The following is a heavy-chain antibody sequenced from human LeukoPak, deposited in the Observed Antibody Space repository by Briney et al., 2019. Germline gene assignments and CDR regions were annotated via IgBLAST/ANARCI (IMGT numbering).Heavy chain of an antibody. Sequence: RGGSVKVSCMASGYTFASYGISWVRQAPGPGVEWMGWINYYNGTTNYAQKLQGRVTMTTDTSMSTAYMELRSLRSDDTAVYYCARGREFVVVVAATDYYYGMDVWGRGTTVTVS. CDR3: ARGREFVVVVAATDYYYGMDV. CDR1: GYTFASYG. CDR2: INYYNGTT. J-gene: IGHJ6*02. D-gene: IGHD2-15*01. V-gene: IGHV1-18*01.